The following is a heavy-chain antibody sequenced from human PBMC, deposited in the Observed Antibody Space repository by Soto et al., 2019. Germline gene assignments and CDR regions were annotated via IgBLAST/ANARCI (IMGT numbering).Heavy chain of an antibody. Sequence: ASVKVSCKASGYTVTSHDFNWVRQASGQGLEWMGWMNPNSGDTDYAQKFQGRITMTRNTSINTVYMELSGLRSEDTAIYYCARGMSRVAVASGRLDVWGQGTTVTVSS. J-gene: IGHJ6*02. CDR1: GYTVTSHD. CDR3: ARGMSRVAVASGRLDV. D-gene: IGHD6-19*01. V-gene: IGHV1-8*01. CDR2: MNPNSGDT.